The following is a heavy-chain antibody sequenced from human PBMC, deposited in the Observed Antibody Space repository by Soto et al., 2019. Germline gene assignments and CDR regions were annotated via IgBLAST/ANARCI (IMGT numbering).Heavy chain of an antibody. CDR1: GFSLSTSGVG. V-gene: IGHV2-5*02. D-gene: IGHD2-15*01. CDR2: IYWDDDK. Sequence: QITLKESGPTLVKPTQTLTLTCTFSGFSLSTSGVGVAWIRQPPGKALEWLALIYWDDDKRYRPSLESRLTSNKDTSKNQMVLRTTNMDSVAAATYFGANLPCSGGSCYWFSFSGMDVWGQGTTVNVSS. J-gene: IGHJ6*02. CDR3: ANLPCSGGSCYWFSFSGMDV.